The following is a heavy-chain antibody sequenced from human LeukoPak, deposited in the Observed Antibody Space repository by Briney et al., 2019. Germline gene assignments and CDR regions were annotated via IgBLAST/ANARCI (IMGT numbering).Heavy chain of an antibody. CDR2: IYYSGST. V-gene: IGHV4-30-4*01. CDR3: ASPRGYSYGWNAFDI. D-gene: IGHD5-18*01. J-gene: IGHJ3*02. Sequence: SETLSLTCTVSGGSISSGDYYWSWIRQPPGKGLEWIGYIYYSGSTYYNPSLKSRVTISVDTSKNQFSLKLSSVTAADTAAYYCASPRGYSYGWNAFDIWGQGTMVTVSS. CDR1: GGSISSGDYY.